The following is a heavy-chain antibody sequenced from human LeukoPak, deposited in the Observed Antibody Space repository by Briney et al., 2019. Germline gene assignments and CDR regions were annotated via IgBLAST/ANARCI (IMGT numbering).Heavy chain of an antibody. Sequence: GGSLRLSCAASGFTFSSYWMSWVRQAPGKGLEWVANIKQDGSEKYYVDSVKGRFTISRDNAKNSLYLQMNSLRAEDTAVYYCARDQGIYSSSPLGYWGQGTLVTVSS. J-gene: IGHJ4*02. CDR1: GFTFSSYW. CDR3: ARDQGIYSSSPLGY. V-gene: IGHV3-7*01. CDR2: IKQDGSEK. D-gene: IGHD6-13*01.